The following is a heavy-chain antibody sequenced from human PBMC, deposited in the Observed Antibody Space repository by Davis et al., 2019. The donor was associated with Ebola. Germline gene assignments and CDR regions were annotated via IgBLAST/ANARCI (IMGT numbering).Heavy chain of an antibody. J-gene: IGHJ4*02. Sequence: GESLKISCAASGFTFSSYAMSWVRQAPGKGLEWVSAISGSGGSTYYADSVKGRFTISRDNSKNTLYLQMNSLRDEDTAVYYCARDFGTTVVTPEYFDYWGQGTLVTVSS. V-gene: IGHV3-23*01. CDR1: GFTFSSYA. CDR3: ARDFGTTVVTPEYFDY. D-gene: IGHD4-23*01. CDR2: ISGSGGST.